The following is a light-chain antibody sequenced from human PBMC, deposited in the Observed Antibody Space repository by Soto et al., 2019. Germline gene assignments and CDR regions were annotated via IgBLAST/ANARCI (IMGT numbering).Light chain of an antibody. J-gene: IGKJ1*01. V-gene: IGKV3-20*01. CDR2: GAS. CDR3: QQYGSSPRT. Sequence: EIVLTQSPGTLSLSPGERATLSCRASQSVSSSYLAWYQQKPGQAPRLLIYGASSRATGIPDRFSGSGSGTDFTLTISRLEPEDSAVYYCQQYGSSPRTFGHGTKVDI. CDR1: QSVSSSY.